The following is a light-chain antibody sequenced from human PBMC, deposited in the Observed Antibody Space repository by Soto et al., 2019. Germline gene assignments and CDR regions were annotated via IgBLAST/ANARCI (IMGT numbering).Light chain of an antibody. CDR1: QSVGDR. J-gene: IGKJ4*01. V-gene: IGKV3-15*01. CDR2: GAS. Sequence: EVVMTQSPATLSVSPGERATLSCRASQSVGDRLAWYQQKPGQPPRLLIYGASTKATGIPARFSGSGSEAEFTLTISSLQSEDLAVYYCQQHNSLPLTFGGGTKVEI. CDR3: QQHNSLPLT.